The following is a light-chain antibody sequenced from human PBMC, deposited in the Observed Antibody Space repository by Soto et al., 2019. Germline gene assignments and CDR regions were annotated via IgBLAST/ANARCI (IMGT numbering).Light chain of an antibody. Sequence: DLVMTQSPLSLPVTPGPPSSISCRSSQSLLHSNGYNYLDWYLQKPGQSPQLLIYLGSNRASGVPDRFSGSGSGTDFTLKISRVEAEDVGVYYCMQALQTPITFAQGTRLEI. CDR2: LGS. V-gene: IGKV2-28*01. J-gene: IGKJ5*01. CDR1: QSLLHSNGYNY. CDR3: MQALQTPIT.